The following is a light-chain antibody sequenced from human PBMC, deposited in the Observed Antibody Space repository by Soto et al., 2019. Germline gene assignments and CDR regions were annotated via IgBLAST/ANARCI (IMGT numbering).Light chain of an antibody. J-gene: IGKJ5*01. CDR1: QSISYW. CDR2: DAS. Sequence: DIQMTQSPSTLSASVGDRVTITCRAIQSISYWLAWYQQKPGKAPNLLIYDASSLESGVPSRFSGSGSGSGTEFTLTISSLQPDDFATYYCQQYNSYSITFGHGTRLEIK. V-gene: IGKV1-5*01. CDR3: QQYNSYSIT.